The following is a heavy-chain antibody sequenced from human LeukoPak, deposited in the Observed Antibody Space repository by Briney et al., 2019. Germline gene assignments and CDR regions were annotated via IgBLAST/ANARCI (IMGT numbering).Heavy chain of an antibody. CDR3: ARHQSSSWYYTPDGPFDY. CDR1: GGSISSSSYY. V-gene: IGHV4-39*01. D-gene: IGHD6-13*01. CDR2: IYYSGST. J-gene: IGHJ4*02. Sequence: PSETLSLTCTVSGGSISSSSYYWGWIRQPPGKGLEWIGSIYYSGSTYYNPSLKSRVTISVDTSKNQFSLKLSSVTAADTAVYYCARHQSSSWYYTPDGPFDYWGQGTLVTVSS.